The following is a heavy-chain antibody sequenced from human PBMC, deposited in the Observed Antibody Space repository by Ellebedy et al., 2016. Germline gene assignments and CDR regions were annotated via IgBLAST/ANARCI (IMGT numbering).Heavy chain of an antibody. J-gene: IGHJ4*02. Sequence: SETLSLTXTVSGDSINSGSFYWNWIRQPAGKALEWIGRVYRSGRAHYNSSLESRVTMSVDTSMNQFSLNLRSVTAADTAVYYCARSEETTSHLGEHYFDAWGQGTLVTVSS. CDR3: ARSEETTSHLGEHYFDA. CDR1: GDSINSGSFY. D-gene: IGHD1-14*01. CDR2: VYRSGRA. V-gene: IGHV4-61*02.